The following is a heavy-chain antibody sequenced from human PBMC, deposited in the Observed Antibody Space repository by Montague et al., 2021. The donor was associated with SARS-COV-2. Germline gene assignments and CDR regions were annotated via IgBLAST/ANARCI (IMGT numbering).Heavy chain of an antibody. D-gene: IGHD3-10*01. CDR2: ISYSGST. J-gene: IGHJ6*02. Sequence: SETLSLTCTVSGGSIRSSNHFWGWFRQPPGQRLEWIVTISYSGSTYYSPSLKSRVIISADTSKNQFSLNPMSVTAADTAVYFWGLGRGFAVGNHYYYSYGLDVWGQGTTVTVSS. V-gene: IGHV4-39*07. CDR3: GLGRGFAVGNHYYYSYGLDV. CDR1: GGSIRSSNHF.